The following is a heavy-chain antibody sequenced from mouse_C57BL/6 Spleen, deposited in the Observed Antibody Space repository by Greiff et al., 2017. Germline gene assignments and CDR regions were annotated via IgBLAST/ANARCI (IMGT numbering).Heavy chain of an antibody. CDR2: IYPGDGDT. D-gene: IGHD1-1*01. Sequence: VQLVESGPELVKPGASVKISCKASGYAFSSSWMNWVKQRPGKGLEWIGRIYPGDGDTNYNGKFKGKATLTADKSSSTAYMQLSSLTSEDSAVYFCARSYYYGRGDFDYWGQGTTLTVSS. V-gene: IGHV1-82*01. CDR3: ARSYYYGRGDFDY. J-gene: IGHJ2*01. CDR1: GYAFSSSW.